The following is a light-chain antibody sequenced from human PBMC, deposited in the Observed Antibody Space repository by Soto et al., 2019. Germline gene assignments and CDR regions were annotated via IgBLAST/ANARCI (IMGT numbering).Light chain of an antibody. V-gene: IGKV1-39*01. CDR1: QSISSY. J-gene: IGKJ3*01. Sequence: DTQMTPSPSSLSASVGDRVTITCRASQSISSYLNWYQQKPGKAPKLLIYAASSLQSGVPSRFSGSGSGTDFTLTISSLQPEDFATYYCQQSYSTLTFGPGTKVDIK. CDR3: QQSYSTLT. CDR2: AAS.